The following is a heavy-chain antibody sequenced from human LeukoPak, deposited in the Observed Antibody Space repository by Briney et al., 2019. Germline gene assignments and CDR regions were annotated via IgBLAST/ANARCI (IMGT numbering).Heavy chain of an antibody. CDR1: GFTFNNYA. D-gene: IGHD6-19*01. J-gene: IGHJ4*02. CDR2: IFGSGGSA. V-gene: IGHV3-23*01. Sequence: PGGSLGLSCAASGFTFNNYAMYWVRQAPGKGLEWVAGIFGSGGSAHYADSVKGRFTIFRDNSKNTVYLQMNSLRAEDTAVYYCGKTTVGYSSGRYPGWPVDCRGQGTLVTVSS. CDR3: GKTTVGYSSGRYPGWPVDC.